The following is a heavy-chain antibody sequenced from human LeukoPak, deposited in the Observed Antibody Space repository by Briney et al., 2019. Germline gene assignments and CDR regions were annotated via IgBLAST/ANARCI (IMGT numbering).Heavy chain of an antibody. J-gene: IGHJ4*02. V-gene: IGHV3-21*01. Sequence: GGSLRLSCAASGFTFSSYSMNWVRQAPGKGLEWVSSISSSSSYIYYADSVKGRFTISRDNAKNSLYLQMNSLRAEDTAVYYCAREKSGPGGAFDYWGQGTLVTVSS. CDR3: AREKSGPGGAFDY. D-gene: IGHD3-10*01. CDR1: GFTFSSYS. CDR2: ISSSSSYI.